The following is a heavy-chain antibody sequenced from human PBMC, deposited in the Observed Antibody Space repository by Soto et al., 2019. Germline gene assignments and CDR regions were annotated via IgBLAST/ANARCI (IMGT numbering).Heavy chain of an antibody. Sequence: GGSLTLSCAASGFPFSSYSMKWVRQAPGRGRGWVSYISSSSSIIYYADSVKGRFIISRDNARNSLYLQMNSLRAEDTAVYFCARDPGGCTGGSCYSWYFDYWGEGTLVTVSS. CDR3: ARDPGGCTGGSCYSWYFDY. CDR2: ISSSSSII. CDR1: GFPFSSYS. J-gene: IGHJ4*02. V-gene: IGHV3-48*01. D-gene: IGHD2-15*01.